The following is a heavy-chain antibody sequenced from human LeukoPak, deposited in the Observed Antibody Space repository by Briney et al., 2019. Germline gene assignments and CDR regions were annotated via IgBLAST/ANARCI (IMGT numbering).Heavy chain of an antibody. CDR1: GGSFSGYY. CDR3: AKFSHYYESACYYPDY. D-gene: IGHD3-22*01. J-gene: IGHJ4*02. CDR2: INHSGST. V-gene: IGHV4-34*01. Sequence: SETLSLTCAVYGGSFSGYYWIWIRQPPGKGLEWIGEINHSGSTNYNPFLKSRVTISEDTPKNQFSLKLTSVTAADTAVYYCAKFSHYYESACYYPDYWGQGTLVTVSS.